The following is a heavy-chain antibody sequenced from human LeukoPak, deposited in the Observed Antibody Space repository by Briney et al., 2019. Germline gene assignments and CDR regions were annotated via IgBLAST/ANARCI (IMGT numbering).Heavy chain of an antibody. J-gene: IGHJ4*02. D-gene: IGHD2-2*01. CDR2: ISGSGSST. Sequence: GGSLRLSCAASGFTFSSYAMSWVRQAPGKGLEWVSAISGSGSSTYYADSVKGRFSISRDNSKNTLYLQMNSLRAEDTAVYYCAKGTIGRVPAARLSFDYWGQGTLVTVSS. CDR3: AKGTIGRVPAARLSFDY. V-gene: IGHV3-23*01. CDR1: GFTFSSYA.